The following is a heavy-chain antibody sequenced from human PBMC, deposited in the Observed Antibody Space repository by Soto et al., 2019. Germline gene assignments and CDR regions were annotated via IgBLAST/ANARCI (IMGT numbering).Heavy chain of an antibody. CDR2: INPNSGGT. Sequence: ASVTVSCKASGYTFTGYYMHWVRQAPGQGLEWMGWINPNSGGTNYAQKFQGRVTMTRDTSISTAYMELSRLRSDDTAVYYCARGLGAGTYYYYGMDVWGQGTTVPVSS. D-gene: IGHD6-13*01. J-gene: IGHJ6*02. V-gene: IGHV1-2*02. CDR1: GYTFTGYY. CDR3: ARGLGAGTYYYYGMDV.